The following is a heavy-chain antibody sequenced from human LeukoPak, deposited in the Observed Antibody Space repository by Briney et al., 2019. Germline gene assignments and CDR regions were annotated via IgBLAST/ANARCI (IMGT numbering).Heavy chain of an antibody. Sequence: GGSLRLSCAASGFTFSSYAMSWVRQAPGKGLEWVSAISGSGGSTYYADSVKGRFTISRDNSKNTLYLQMNSLRAEDTAVYYCAKDGRFLEWSNPNNDAFDIWGQGTMVTVSS. D-gene: IGHD3-3*01. CDR2: ISGSGGST. CDR1: GFTFSSYA. CDR3: AKDGRFLEWSNPNNDAFDI. J-gene: IGHJ3*02. V-gene: IGHV3-23*01.